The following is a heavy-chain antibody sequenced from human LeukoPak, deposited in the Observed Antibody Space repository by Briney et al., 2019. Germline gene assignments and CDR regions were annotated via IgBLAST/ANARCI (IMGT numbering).Heavy chain of an antibody. J-gene: IGHJ3*02. V-gene: IGHV4-34*01. CDR3: ARMHYEAFDI. CDR1: GGSFSGYY. Sequence: PSETLSLTYAVYGGSFSGYYWSWIRQPPGKGLEWIGEINHSGSTNYNPSLKSRVTISVDTSKNQFSLKLSSVTAADTAVYYCARMHYEAFDIWGQGTMVTVSS. CDR2: INHSGST.